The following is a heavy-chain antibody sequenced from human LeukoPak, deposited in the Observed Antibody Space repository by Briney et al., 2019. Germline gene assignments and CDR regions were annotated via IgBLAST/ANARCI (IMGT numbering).Heavy chain of an antibody. J-gene: IGHJ4*02. V-gene: IGHV5-51*01. CDR1: GYTFTTHW. D-gene: IGHD1/OR15-1a*01. CDR2: IFPGDSDT. Sequence: GESLKISCKGSGYTFTTHWIAWVRQMPGKGLEWMGIIFPGDSDTTDSPSFEGQVTISADKSINTAYLQWSSLKASDTAMYYCATSESQTRFDFWGQGTLVTVSS. CDR3: ATSESQTRFDF.